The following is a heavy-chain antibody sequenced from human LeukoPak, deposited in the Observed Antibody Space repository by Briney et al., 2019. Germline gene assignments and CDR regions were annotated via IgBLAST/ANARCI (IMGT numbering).Heavy chain of an antibody. D-gene: IGHD6-19*01. CDR3: AKDAEAVASYFDY. CDR2: ISWNGGSI. J-gene: IGHJ4*02. Sequence: GRSLRLSCAASGFTFDDYAMHWVRQAPGKGLEWVSGISWNGGSIGYADSVKGRFTISRDNAKNSLYLQMNSLRAEDTALYYCAKDAEAVASYFDYWGQGTLVTVSS. CDR1: GFTFDDYA. V-gene: IGHV3-9*01.